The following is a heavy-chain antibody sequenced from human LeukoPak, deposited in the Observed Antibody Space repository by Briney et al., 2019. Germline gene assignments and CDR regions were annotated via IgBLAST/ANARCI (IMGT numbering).Heavy chain of an antibody. J-gene: IGHJ4*02. V-gene: IGHV4-31*01. D-gene: IGHD3-22*01. Sequence: SETLSLTCTVSGGSISRGSYYWSGIRQHPGKGLEWSGYIHHRGSAYYNPSLQSPFTISVDTSKNQFSLNLRSATVADTAVYYCARAYDSSGYYYYYYFDYWGQGTLVTVSS. CDR1: GGSISRGSYY. CDR2: IHHRGSA. CDR3: ARAYDSSGYYYYYYFDY.